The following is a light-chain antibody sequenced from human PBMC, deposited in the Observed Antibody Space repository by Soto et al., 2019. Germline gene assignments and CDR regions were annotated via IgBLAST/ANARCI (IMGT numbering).Light chain of an antibody. J-gene: IGKJ1*01. Sequence: EIVLTQSPATLSLSPGERATLSCRASQSVSINLAWYQQKPGQAPRLLIYDASNRPTGIPARFTGSGSGTDFNLTISRLEPEDFAVYYCQQYGSPYTFGQGTKVDIK. CDR2: DAS. V-gene: IGKV3-11*01. CDR3: QQYGSPYT. CDR1: QSVSIN.